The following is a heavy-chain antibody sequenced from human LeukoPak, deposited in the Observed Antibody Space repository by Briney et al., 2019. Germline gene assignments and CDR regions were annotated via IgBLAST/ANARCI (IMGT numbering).Heavy chain of an antibody. CDR3: ARARYYYDSSGYQDYYYGMDV. Sequence: ASVKVSCKASGYTFTSYYMHWVRQAPGQGLEWMGIINPSGGSTSYAQKFQGRVTITADESTSTAYMELSSLRSEDTAVYYCARARYYYDSSGYQDYYYGMDVWGQGTTVTVSS. J-gene: IGHJ6*02. CDR2: INPSGGST. D-gene: IGHD3-22*01. CDR1: GYTFTSYY. V-gene: IGHV1-46*01.